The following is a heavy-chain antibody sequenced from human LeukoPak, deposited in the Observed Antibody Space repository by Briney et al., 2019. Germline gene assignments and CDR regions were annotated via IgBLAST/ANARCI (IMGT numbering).Heavy chain of an antibody. CDR3: VRDVSYCRVSRCHYWFDP. V-gene: IGHV3-48*01. CDR1: GLTFSTSA. Sequence: GGSLRLSCLASGLTFSTSAFNWVRQAPGKGLEWASYVGTRTGPIYYVDSVRGRSTVSRDDVRNSVHLQINSLRAEDTAVYYCVRDVSYCRVSRCHYWFDPWGQGTLVTVSS. D-gene: IGHD2-15*01. CDR2: VGTRTGPI. J-gene: IGHJ5*02.